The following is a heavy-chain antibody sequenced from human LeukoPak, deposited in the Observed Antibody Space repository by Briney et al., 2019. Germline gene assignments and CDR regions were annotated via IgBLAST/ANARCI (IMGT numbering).Heavy chain of an antibody. V-gene: IGHV4-39*01. Sequence: PSETLSLTCTVSGGSISSNNYYWGWIRQPPGKGLEWIGSIYYSGSTYYNPSLESRVTISVDTSKNQFSLKLSSVTAADTAVYYCASLYTYAPRESYWGQGTLVTVSS. CDR1: GGSISSNNYY. J-gene: IGHJ4*02. CDR3: ASLYTYAPRESY. CDR2: IYYSGST. D-gene: IGHD5-18*01.